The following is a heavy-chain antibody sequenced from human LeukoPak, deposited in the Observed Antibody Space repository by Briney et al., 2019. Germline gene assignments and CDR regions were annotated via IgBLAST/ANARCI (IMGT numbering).Heavy chain of an antibody. CDR2: IYYSGST. CDR3: ARGLWQQRTKFDP. V-gene: IGHV4-59*12. D-gene: IGHD6-13*01. Sequence: SETLSLTCTVSGGSISSYYWSWIRQPPGKGLEWIGYIYYSGSTNYNPSLKSRVTISVDTSKNQFSLKLSSVTAADTAVYYCARGLWQQRTKFDPWGQGTLVTVSS. J-gene: IGHJ5*02. CDR1: GGSISSYY.